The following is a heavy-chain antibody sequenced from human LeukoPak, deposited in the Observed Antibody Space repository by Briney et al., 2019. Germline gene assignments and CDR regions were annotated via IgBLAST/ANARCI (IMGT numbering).Heavy chain of an antibody. CDR1: EFIFIRYA. V-gene: IGHV3-30*09. CDR3: ARDRRDGNNLAFHFDY. D-gene: IGHD5-24*01. CDR2: LSYDYTNE. Sequence: GGPLTLSCAASEFIFIRYAMHWVGQAPGKGLDWVAILSYDYTNEYYADSVAGRLAISRDNSKNALYLQMNSLRPDDTAVYYCARDRRDGNNLAFHFDYWGQGTLVTVSS. J-gene: IGHJ4*02.